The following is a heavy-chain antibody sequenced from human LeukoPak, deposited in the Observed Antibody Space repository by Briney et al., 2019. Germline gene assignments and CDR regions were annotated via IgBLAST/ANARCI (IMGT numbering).Heavy chain of an antibody. V-gene: IGHV3-7*03. CDR2: IKQDGSEK. CDR3: ARLSVYYDFWSGEIEPP. J-gene: IGHJ5*02. CDR1: GFTFSSYW. D-gene: IGHD3-3*01. Sequence: RGSLRLSCAASGFTFSSYWMSWVRQAPGKGLAWVANIKQDGSEKYYVVSVKGRFTISRDNAKNSLYLQMNSLRAEDTAVYYCARLSVYYDFWSGEIEPPWGQGTLVTVSS.